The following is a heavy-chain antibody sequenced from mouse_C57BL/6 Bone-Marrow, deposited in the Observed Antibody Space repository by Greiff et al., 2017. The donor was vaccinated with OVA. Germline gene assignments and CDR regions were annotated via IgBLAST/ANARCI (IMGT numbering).Heavy chain of an antibody. V-gene: IGHV14-1*01. CDR3: TLFYYYAMDY. Sequence: VQLQQPGAELVMPGASVKLSCKASGYTFTSYWMHWVKQRPEQGLEWIGRIDPEDGDTEYAPKFQGKATMTADTSSNTAYLQLSSLTSEDTAVYYCTLFYYYAMDYWGQGTSVTVSS. J-gene: IGHJ4*01. CDR1: GYTFTSYW. D-gene: IGHD6-1*01. CDR2: IDPEDGDT.